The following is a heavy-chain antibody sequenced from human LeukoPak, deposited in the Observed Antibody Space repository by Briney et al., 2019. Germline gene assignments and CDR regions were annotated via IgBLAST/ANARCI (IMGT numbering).Heavy chain of an antibody. D-gene: IGHD2-8*01. CDR2: INAGNGNT. J-gene: IGHJ4*02. Sequence: ASVNVSCKASGYTFTSYAMHWVRQAPGQRLEWMGWINAGNGNTKYSQKFQGRVTITRDTSADTAYMELSSLRSEDTAVYYCARLKYCTNGVCYAGFDYWGQGTLVTVSS. V-gene: IGHV1-3*01. CDR1: GYTFTSYA. CDR3: ARLKYCTNGVCYAGFDY.